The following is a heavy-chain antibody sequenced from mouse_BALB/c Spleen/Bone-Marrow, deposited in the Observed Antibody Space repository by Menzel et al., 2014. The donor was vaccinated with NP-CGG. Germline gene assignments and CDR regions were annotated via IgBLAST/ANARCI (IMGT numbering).Heavy chain of an antibody. CDR1: GFTFSNYG. D-gene: IGHD4-1*01. CDR2: ISSVGSYT. Sequence: EVKLMESGGDLVKPGGSLKLSCAASGFTFSNYGMSWVRQTPDKRLEWVATISSVGSYTYYPDSVKGRFTISRDNAKKALFLQISSLKSGDTAMYYCARRGTGTGSYYFDYWGQGTTLTVSS. CDR3: ARRGTGTGSYYFDY. J-gene: IGHJ2*01. V-gene: IGHV5-6*02.